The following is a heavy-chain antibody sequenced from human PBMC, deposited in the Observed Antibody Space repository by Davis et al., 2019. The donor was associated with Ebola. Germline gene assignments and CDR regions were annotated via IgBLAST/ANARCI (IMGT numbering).Heavy chain of an antibody. D-gene: IGHD3-3*01. V-gene: IGHV3-49*04. CDR2: IRSKAYGGTT. CDR3: TRDYDFWSGYYIGSNY. Sequence: PGGSLRLSCTTSGFTFGNYAMSWVRQAPGKGLEWVGFIRSKAYGGTTEYAASVKDRFTISRDDSKSIAYLQMNSLKTEDTAVYYCTRDYDFWSGYYIGSNYWGQGNLVTVSS. J-gene: IGHJ4*02. CDR1: GFTFGNYA.